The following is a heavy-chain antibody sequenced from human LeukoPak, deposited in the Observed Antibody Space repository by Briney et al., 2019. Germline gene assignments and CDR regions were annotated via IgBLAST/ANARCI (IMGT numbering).Heavy chain of an antibody. CDR3: VRGTGY. V-gene: IGHV3-64D*06. Sequence: GGSLRLSCAASGFTFSNAWMSWVRQAPGKGLEYVSAISSNGDNTYYADSVKGRFTTSRDNSKNTLYLQMSSLRADDTAVYYCVRGTGYWGQGTLVTVSS. J-gene: IGHJ4*02. CDR1: GFTFSNAW. CDR2: ISSNGDNT.